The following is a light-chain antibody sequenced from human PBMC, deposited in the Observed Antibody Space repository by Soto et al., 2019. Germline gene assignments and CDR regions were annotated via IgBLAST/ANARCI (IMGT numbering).Light chain of an antibody. CDR1: QSIGRW. V-gene: IGKV1-5*03. CDR2: KAS. CDR3: QQYVSFPLT. Sequence: DIQMTQSPSTLSASVGDRVTITCRASQSIGRWLAWYQQKPGKAPKFLIYKASNLEGGVPSRFSGSGSGTEFTLTISSLQPDDFATYYCQQYVSFPLTFGGGPRWRAN. J-gene: IGKJ4*01.